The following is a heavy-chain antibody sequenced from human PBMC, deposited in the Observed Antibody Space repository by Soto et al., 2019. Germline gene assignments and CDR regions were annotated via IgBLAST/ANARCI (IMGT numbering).Heavy chain of an antibody. J-gene: IGHJ4*02. CDR2: VYHTGST. CDR1: GGSISSTNW. Sequence: QVQLKQSGPRLARPSGTLSLTCVVSGGSISSTNWWTWVRQTPGKGLEWIGEVYHTGSTKYNPSLKNRVTISVDKSNNQFSLNLKSVTAAVTAVYYCATLPPRIVVVVLPIPSWGQGTLVTVSS. V-gene: IGHV4-4*02. D-gene: IGHD2-15*01. CDR3: ATLPPRIVVVVLPIPS.